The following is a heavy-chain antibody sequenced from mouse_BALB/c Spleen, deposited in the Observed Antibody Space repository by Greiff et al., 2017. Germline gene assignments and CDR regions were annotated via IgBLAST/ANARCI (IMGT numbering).Heavy chain of an antibody. V-gene: IGHV2-2*02. CDR2: IWSGGST. Sequence: VQLQQSGPGLVQPSQSLSITCTVSGFSLTSYGVHWVRQSPGKGLEWLGVIWSGGSTDYNAAFISRLSISKDNSKSQVFFKMNSLQANDTAIYYCASLTFAYWGQGTLVTVSA. CDR3: ASLTFAY. J-gene: IGHJ3*01. D-gene: IGHD1-1*01. CDR1: GFSLTSYG.